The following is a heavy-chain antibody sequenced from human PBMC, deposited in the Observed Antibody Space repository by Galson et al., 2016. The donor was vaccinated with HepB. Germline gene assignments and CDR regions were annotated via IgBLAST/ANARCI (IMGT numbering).Heavy chain of an antibody. CDR1: GFPFDNYA. D-gene: IGHD3-3*01. J-gene: IGHJ4*02. Sequence: SLRLSCATSGFPFDNYAMSWFRQAPGKGLHWVGFIRSNSYGGTTEYAASVKGSFTISRDDSKSIDYLQMNRLKTEDTAVYYCSRVVGLDYDFWSGYPDFDYWGQGALATVSS. V-gene: IGHV3-49*03. CDR3: SRVVGLDYDFWSGYPDFDY. CDR2: IRSNSYGGTT.